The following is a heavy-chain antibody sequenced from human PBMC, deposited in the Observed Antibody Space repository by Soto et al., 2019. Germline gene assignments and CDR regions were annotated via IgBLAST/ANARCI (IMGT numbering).Heavy chain of an antibody. Sequence: PGESLKISCKGSGYSFTNYWISWVRQMPGKGLEWMGKIDPSDSYTNYSPSFRGHVTISVTKSITTVFLQWSSLRASDTAMYYCARQIYDSDTGPNFQYYFDSWGQGTPVTVSS. V-gene: IGHV5-10-1*01. J-gene: IGHJ4*02. CDR1: GYSFTNYW. CDR3: ARQIYDSDTGPNFQYYFDS. D-gene: IGHD3-22*01. CDR2: IDPSDSYT.